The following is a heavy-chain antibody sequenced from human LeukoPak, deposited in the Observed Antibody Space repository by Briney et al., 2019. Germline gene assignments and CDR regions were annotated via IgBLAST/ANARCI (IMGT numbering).Heavy chain of an antibody. Sequence: ASVKVSCKASGYTFTNYYIHWVRLAPGQGLEWMGIINPGGGSATYAQKFQGRVTMTSDTSTSTVYMDLISLRSEDTAVYYCARDSGFGYFDFWGQGTLVTVSS. D-gene: IGHD1-1*01. J-gene: IGHJ4*02. CDR3: ARDSGFGYFDF. CDR2: INPGGGSA. V-gene: IGHV1-46*01. CDR1: GYTFTNYY.